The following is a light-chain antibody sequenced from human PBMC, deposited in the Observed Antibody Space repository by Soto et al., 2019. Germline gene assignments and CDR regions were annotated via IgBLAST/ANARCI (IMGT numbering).Light chain of an antibody. J-gene: IGKJ2*01. V-gene: IGKV1-39*01. Sequence: DIQMTQSPSSLSASVGDRVTITCRASQSISTFLNWYQQKPGMAPKHLIYAAAALQRGVPSRFSGSGSGTDFTLTISSLQPEDFATYYCQQSYSFSYTFGQGTKLEIK. CDR3: QQSYSFSYT. CDR2: AAA. CDR1: QSISTF.